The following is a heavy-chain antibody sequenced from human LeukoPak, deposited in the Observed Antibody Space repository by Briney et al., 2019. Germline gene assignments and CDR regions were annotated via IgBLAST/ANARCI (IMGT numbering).Heavy chain of an antibody. V-gene: IGHV1-2*02. D-gene: IGHD4/OR15-4a*01. CDR3: ARDHDYGPDY. Sequence: ASVTVSCKASGYTFTVHYMRWLRQAPGQGLEWMGWIKPDSGATNFAQNFQGRVTMASDTSINTAYMELSSLTSDDTAMYYCARDHDYGPDYWGQGTLVTVSA. J-gene: IGHJ4*02. CDR2: IKPDSGAT. CDR1: GYTFTVHY.